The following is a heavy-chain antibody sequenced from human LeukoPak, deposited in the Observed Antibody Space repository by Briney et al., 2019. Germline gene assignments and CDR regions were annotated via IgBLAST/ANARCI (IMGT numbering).Heavy chain of an antibody. D-gene: IGHD3-10*01. CDR3: AKGIFLWFGEFPDY. CDR2: ISGSGGST. J-gene: IGHJ4*02. Sequence: GGSLRLSCAASGFTFSSYAMSWVRQAPGKGLEWVSAISGSGGSTYYADSVKGRFTISRDNSKNTLYLQMNSLRAEDTAVYYCAKGIFLWFGEFPDYWGQGTLVTVSS. CDR1: GFTFSSYA. V-gene: IGHV3-23*01.